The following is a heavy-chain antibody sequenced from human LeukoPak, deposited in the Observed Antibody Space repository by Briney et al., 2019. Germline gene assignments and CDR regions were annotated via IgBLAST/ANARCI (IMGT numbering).Heavy chain of an antibody. CDR1: GGSISTFY. Sequence: PSETLSLTCTVSGGSISTFYWTWIRQPAGKGLEWIGRINNSGSTNYNPSLRSRVSMSVDRSKNQFSVTLSSVTAADTAVYFCAREGGDPRWLDPWGQGTLVTASS. V-gene: IGHV4-4*07. D-gene: IGHD6-25*01. J-gene: IGHJ5*02. CDR2: INNSGST. CDR3: AREGGDPRWLDP.